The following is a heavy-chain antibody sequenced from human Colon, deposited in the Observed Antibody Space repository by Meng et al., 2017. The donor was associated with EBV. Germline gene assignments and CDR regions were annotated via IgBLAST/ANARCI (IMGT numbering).Heavy chain of an antibody. CDR1: GGSISSGGYY. D-gene: IGHD5-24*01. J-gene: IGHJ4*02. CDR2: IYYSGST. Sequence: QVPLQASGPGLVKPSQTLSLTCTVSGGSISSGGYYWSWIRQHPGKGLEWIGYIYYSGSTYYNPSLKSRVTISIDTSKNQFSLKLSSVTAADTAVYYCARGPSRWLQFSFDYWGQGTLVTVSS. V-gene: IGHV4-31*03. CDR3: ARGPSRWLQFSFDY.